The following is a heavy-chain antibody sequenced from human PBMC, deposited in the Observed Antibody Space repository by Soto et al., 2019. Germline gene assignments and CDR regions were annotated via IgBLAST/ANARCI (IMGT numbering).Heavy chain of an antibody. D-gene: IGHD3-10*01. CDR3: AREGGYYYGSGSYYVDY. CDR2: IYYSGTT. CDR1: GGSMNSYY. V-gene: IGHV4-59*01. J-gene: IGHJ4*02. Sequence: QVQLQESGPGLVKPSETLPLTCSVSGGSMNSYYWSWIRQPPGKGLEWIGSIYYSGTTNYNPSLKSRVTISVDTSKNQFSLKLSSVTAADTAVYYCAREGGYYYGSGSYYVDYWGQGTLVTASS.